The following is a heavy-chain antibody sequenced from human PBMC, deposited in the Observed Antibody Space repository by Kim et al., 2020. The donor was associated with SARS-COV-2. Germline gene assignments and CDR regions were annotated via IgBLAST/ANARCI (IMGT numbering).Heavy chain of an antibody. J-gene: IGHJ4*02. CDR1: GGSISSSSYY. CDR2: IYYSGST. D-gene: IGHD4-4*01. V-gene: IGHV4-39*01. CDR3: ARQGIEGNGVY. Sequence: SETLSLTCTVSGGSISSSSYYWGWIRQPPGKGLEWIGSIYYSGSTYYNPSLKSRVTISVDTSKNQFSLKLSSVTAADTAVYYCARQGIEGNGVYWGQRTLGTVSS.